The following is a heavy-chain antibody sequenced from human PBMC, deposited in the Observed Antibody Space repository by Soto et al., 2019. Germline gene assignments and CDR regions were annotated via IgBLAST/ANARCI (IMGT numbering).Heavy chain of an antibody. CDR2: IKHDGSET. J-gene: IGHJ4*02. CDR1: GFTFSSYW. Sequence: PGGSLRLSCAASGFTFSSYWMSWVRQAPGKGLEWVANIKHDGSETYYADSVKGRFTISRDNAKNSLYLQMNSLRAEDTAVYYCARVPGPIDYWGQGTLVTVSS. V-gene: IGHV3-7*02. CDR3: ARVPGPIDY.